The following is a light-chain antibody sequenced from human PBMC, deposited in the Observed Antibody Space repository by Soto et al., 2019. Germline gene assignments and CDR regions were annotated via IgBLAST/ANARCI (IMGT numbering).Light chain of an antibody. V-gene: IGKV1-5*01. CDR1: QSINRR. CDR3: QKSYSTPLN. Sequence: DIQMTQSPSTLSASVGDIVTITCRASQSINRRLAWYQQKPGKAPNLLIYDASTLESGVPTRFSGSGSGTDFTLTISSLQPEDFAIYYCQKSYSTPLNFGGGIKVDIK. J-gene: IGKJ4*01. CDR2: DAS.